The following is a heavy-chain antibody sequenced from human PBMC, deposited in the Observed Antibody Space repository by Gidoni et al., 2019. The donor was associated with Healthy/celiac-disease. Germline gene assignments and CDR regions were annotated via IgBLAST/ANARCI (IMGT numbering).Heavy chain of an antibody. J-gene: IGHJ3*02. CDR3: AKSYRYGDYVLDAFDI. CDR2: ISWNSGSI. CDR1: GFTFDDYA. V-gene: IGHV3-9*01. D-gene: IGHD4-17*01. Sequence: EVQLVESGGGLVQPGRSLRLSCAASGFTFDDYAMTWVRQAPGKGLEWVSVISWNSGSIGYADSVKGRFTISRDNAKNSLYLQMNSLRAEDTALYYCAKSYRYGDYVLDAFDIWGQGTMVTVSS.